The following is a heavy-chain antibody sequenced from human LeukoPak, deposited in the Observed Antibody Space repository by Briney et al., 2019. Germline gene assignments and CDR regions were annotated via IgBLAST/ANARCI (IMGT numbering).Heavy chain of an antibody. D-gene: IGHD3-22*01. Sequence: GRSLRLSCAASGFTFSSYAMHWVRQAPGKGLEWVAFISYDGGNKYYADSAKGRFTISRDNSKNTLYLQVNSLRAEDTAVYYCARGQYYDSSGYYVYWGQGTLVTVSS. V-gene: IGHV3-30-3*01. J-gene: IGHJ4*02. CDR1: GFTFSSYA. CDR2: ISYDGGNK. CDR3: ARGQYYDSSGYYVY.